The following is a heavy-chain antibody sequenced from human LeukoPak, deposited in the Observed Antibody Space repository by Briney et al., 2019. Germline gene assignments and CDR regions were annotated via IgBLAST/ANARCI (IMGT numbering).Heavy chain of an antibody. Sequence: GGSLRLSCAASGSTFSSDAMSWVRQAPGKGPEWVSTISGSGGSTFYADSVKGRFTISRDNSKNTLYLQMNSLRAEDTAVYYCVKTRGPSSTVAGTSYYFDYWGQGTLVTVSS. V-gene: IGHV3-23*01. CDR2: ISGSGGST. J-gene: IGHJ4*02. D-gene: IGHD6-19*01. CDR1: GSTFSSDA. CDR3: VKTRGPSSTVAGTSYYFDY.